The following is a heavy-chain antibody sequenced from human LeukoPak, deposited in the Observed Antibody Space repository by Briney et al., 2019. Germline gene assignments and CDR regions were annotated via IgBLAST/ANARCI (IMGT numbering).Heavy chain of an antibody. V-gene: IGHV1-2*02. CDR2: INPNSGGT. J-gene: IGHJ4*02. CDR3: ARGSRPVYNLLTGKRYFDY. Sequence: VASVKVSCKASGYTFTGYYMHWVRQAPGQGLEWMGWINPNSGGTNYAQKFQGRVTMTRDTSISTAYMELSRLRSDDTAVYYCARGSRPVYNLLTGKRYFDYWGQGTLLTVSS. D-gene: IGHD3-9*01. CDR1: GYTFTGYY.